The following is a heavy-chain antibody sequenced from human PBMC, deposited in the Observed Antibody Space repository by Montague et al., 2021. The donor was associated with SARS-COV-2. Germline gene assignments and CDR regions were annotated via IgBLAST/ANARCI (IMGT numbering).Heavy chain of an antibody. J-gene: IGHJ5*02. Sequence: SETLSLTCADSGGSISSGTWWTWVRQPPGKGLEWIGEISHSGGTNYNPSLKSRVTISVDKSKNQFSLNLNSVTAADTAVYYCARLSSDIGGYFWFDPWGQGTLVSVSS. CDR1: GGSISSGTW. CDR2: ISHSGGT. V-gene: IGHV4-4*02. D-gene: IGHD1-26*01. CDR3: ARLSSDIGGYFWFDP.